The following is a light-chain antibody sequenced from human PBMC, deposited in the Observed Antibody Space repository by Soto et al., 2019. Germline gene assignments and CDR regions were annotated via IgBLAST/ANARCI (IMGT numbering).Light chain of an antibody. CDR3: QQFHSTPKT. J-gene: IGKJ1*01. V-gene: IGKV4-1*01. Sequence: DIVMTQSPDSLAVSLGERATINCKSSQSVLYSSNNKNYLAWYQQKPGQSPKLLIYCASTRESGVPDRFSGSGSGTDFTLTISSLQAEDVAVYYCQQFHSTPKTFGQGTKVEIK. CDR2: CAS. CDR1: QSVLYSSNNKNY.